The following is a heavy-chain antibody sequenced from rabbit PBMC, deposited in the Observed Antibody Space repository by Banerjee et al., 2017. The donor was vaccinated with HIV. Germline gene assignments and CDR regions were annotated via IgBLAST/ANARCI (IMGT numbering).Heavy chain of an antibody. V-gene: IGHV1S40*01. Sequence: QSLEESGGDLVKPGASLTLTCTASGFSFSSSYWIFWVRQAPGKGLEWIGYIVTGSGSTDYASWVNGRFTISRTSSTTVTLQMTSLTAADTATYFCATTINGAGHSNLWGPGTLVTVS. CDR1: GFSFSSSYW. D-gene: IGHD2-1*01. CDR2: IVTGSGST. CDR3: ATTINGAGHSNL. J-gene: IGHJ4*01.